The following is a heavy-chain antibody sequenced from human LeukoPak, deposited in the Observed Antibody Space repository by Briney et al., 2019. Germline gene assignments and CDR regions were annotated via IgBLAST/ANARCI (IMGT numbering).Heavy chain of an antibody. V-gene: IGHV3-15*01. D-gene: IGHD2-21*02. CDR3: TIRFVVVTAIPSIDY. Sequence: GGSLRLSCAASGFTFSNAWMSWVRQAPGKGLEWVGRIKSKTDGGTTDYAAPVKGRFTISRDDSKNTLYLQMNSLKTEDTAVYYCTIRFVVVTAIPSIDYWGQGTLVTVSS. J-gene: IGHJ4*02. CDR2: IKSKTDGGTT. CDR1: GFTFSNAW.